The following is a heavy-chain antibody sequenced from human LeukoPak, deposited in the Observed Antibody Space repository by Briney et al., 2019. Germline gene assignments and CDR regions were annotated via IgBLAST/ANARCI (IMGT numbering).Heavy chain of an antibody. Sequence: PGRSLRLSCAASGFTFSNYGMRWVRQAPGKGLEWVAVISYDGSNKYYADSVKGRFTISRDNSKNTLYLQMNSLRAEDTAVYYCAKDRVEGYGYFYGMDVWGQGTTVTVSS. CDR1: GFTFSNYG. V-gene: IGHV3-30*18. J-gene: IGHJ6*02. CDR2: ISYDGSNK. D-gene: IGHD5-18*01. CDR3: AKDRVEGYGYFYGMDV.